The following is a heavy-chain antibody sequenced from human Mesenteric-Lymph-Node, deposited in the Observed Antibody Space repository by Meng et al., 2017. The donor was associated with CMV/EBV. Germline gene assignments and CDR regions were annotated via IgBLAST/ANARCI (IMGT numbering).Heavy chain of an antibody. Sequence: SVKVSCKASGGTFSSYAISWVRQAPGQGLEWMGGIIPILGIANYAQKFQGRVTITADKSTSTAYMELSSLRSEDMAVYYCAREPLYCSGGSCYSDYYGMDVWGQGTTVTVSS. D-gene: IGHD2-15*01. CDR1: GGTFSSYA. CDR3: AREPLYCSGGSCYSDYYGMDV. V-gene: IGHV1-69*10. CDR2: IIPILGIA. J-gene: IGHJ6*02.